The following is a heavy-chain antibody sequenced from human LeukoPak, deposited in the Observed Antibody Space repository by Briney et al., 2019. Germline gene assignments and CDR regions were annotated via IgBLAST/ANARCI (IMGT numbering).Heavy chain of an antibody. CDR2: ISGSGGST. CDR3: AKGGAYYYDSSAYYRD. CDR1: GFTFSSYA. J-gene: IGHJ4*02. D-gene: IGHD3-22*01. Sequence: GGSLRLSCAASGFTFSSYAMSWVRQAPGKGLEWVSAISGSGGSTYYADSVKGRFTISRDNSKNTLYLQMNSLRAEDTAVYYCAKGGAYYYDSSAYYRDWGQGTLVTVSS. V-gene: IGHV3-23*01.